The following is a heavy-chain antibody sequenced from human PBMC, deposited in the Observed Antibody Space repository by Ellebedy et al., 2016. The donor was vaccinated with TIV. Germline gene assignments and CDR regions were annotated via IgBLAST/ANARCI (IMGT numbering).Heavy chain of an antibody. CDR1: GFTFNNYA. V-gene: IGHV3-23*01. D-gene: IGHD3-9*01. Sequence: GEPLKISXAASGFTFNNYAMSWVRQAPGKGLEWVSGISINGDSAHYADSVRGRFTISRDTSKNTLYLQMNSLRPDDTAVYYCAKDRSDVLTWFKGAFDYWGQGTLVTVSS. J-gene: IGHJ4*02. CDR3: AKDRSDVLTWFKGAFDY. CDR2: ISINGDSA.